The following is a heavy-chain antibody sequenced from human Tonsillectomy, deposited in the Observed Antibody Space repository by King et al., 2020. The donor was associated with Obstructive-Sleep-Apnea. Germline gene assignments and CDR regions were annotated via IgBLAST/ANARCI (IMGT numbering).Heavy chain of an antibody. Sequence: VQLVESGGGLVQPGRSLRLSCVASGFIFDDYAMHWVRQAPGKGLEWVSGISWNSDNIGYADSVKGRFTISRDNAKNSLYLQMNSVRPDDTALYYCAKDYEVNQGPDYYYYYGMAVWGQGTTVTVSS. CDR3: AKDYEVNQGPDYYYYYGMAV. D-gene: IGHD2-21*01. CDR1: GFIFDDYA. J-gene: IGHJ6*02. V-gene: IGHV3-9*01. CDR2: ISWNSDNI.